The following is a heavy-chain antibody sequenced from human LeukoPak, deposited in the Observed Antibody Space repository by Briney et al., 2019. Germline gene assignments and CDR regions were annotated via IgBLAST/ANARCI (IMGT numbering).Heavy chain of an antibody. D-gene: IGHD3-3*01. CDR2: IIPIFGTA. CDR1: GGTFSSYA. J-gene: IGHJ3*02. Sequence: SVKVSCKASGGTFSSYAISWVRQAPGQGLEWMGGIIPIFGTANYAQKFQGRVTITADESTSTAYMELSSLRSEDTAVYYCARGRGYDFWRATLDAFDIWGQGTMVTVSS. V-gene: IGHV1-69*13. CDR3: ARGRGYDFWRATLDAFDI.